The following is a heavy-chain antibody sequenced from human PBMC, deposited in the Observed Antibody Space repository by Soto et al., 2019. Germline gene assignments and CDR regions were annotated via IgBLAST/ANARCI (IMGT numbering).Heavy chain of an antibody. CDR3: ARDRAYCSSTSCAYYYYYGMDV. Sequence: QVQLVQSGAEVKKPGASVKVSCKASGYTFTSYGISWVRQAPGQGLEWVGWISAYNGNTNYAQKLQGRVTMTTDTSTSTAYMELRSLRSDDTAVYYCARDRAYCSSTSCAYYYYYGMDVWGRGTTVTVSS. CDR2: ISAYNGNT. V-gene: IGHV1-18*04. J-gene: IGHJ6*02. D-gene: IGHD2-2*01. CDR1: GYTFTSYG.